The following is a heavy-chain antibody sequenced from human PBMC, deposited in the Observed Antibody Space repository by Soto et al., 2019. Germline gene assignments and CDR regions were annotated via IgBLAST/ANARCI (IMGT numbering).Heavy chain of an antibody. CDR3: ASGANYEASYSDMVV. V-gene: IGHV1-69*12. CDR1: GGTFSSYA. J-gene: IGHJ6*02. CDR2: IIPMFDTP. D-gene: IGHD3-3*01. Sequence: QGQLLQSGAEVKKPGSSVKVSCQTSGGTFSSYALNWVRQAPGQGLDWMGVIIPMFDTPIYAQKFQGRLTIPADGSTNTAYMELSSLRSEDTAVYFCASGANYEASYSDMVVWGQGTTVTVSS.